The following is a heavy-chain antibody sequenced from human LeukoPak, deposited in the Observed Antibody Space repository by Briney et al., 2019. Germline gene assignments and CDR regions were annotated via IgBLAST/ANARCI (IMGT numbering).Heavy chain of an antibody. D-gene: IGHD1-1*01. CDR3: ARGGSVISTTGNFDY. V-gene: IGHV1-69*06. J-gene: IGHJ4*02. Sequence: ASVKVSCKTSGGTFSSFAITWVRQTPGQGLEWMGGIIPIFGTTNYAQKFQGRVTITADKSTSTAYMELSSLRSEDTAVYYCARGGSVISTTGNFDYWGQGTLVTVSS. CDR2: IIPIFGTT. CDR1: GGTFSSFA.